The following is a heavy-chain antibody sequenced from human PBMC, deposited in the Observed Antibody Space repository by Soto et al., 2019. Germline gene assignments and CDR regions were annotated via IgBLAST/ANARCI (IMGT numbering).Heavy chain of an antibody. D-gene: IGHD2-15*01. CDR1: GFSLSTSGVG. V-gene: IGHV2-5*02. CDR3: AHRPSYCSGGSCYSGFDY. Sequence: QITLKESGPTLVKPTQTLTLTCTFSGFSLSTSGVGVGWIRQPPGKALEWLALIYWDDDKRYSPSLKSRLTITHXTXXXQXXLTMTNMDPVDTATYYCAHRPSYCSGGSCYSGFDYWGQGTLVTVSS. J-gene: IGHJ4*02. CDR2: IYWDDDK.